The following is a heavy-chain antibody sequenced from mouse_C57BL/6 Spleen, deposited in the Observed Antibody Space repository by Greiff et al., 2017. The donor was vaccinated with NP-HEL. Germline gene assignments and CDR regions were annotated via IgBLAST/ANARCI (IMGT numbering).Heavy chain of an antibody. Sequence: EVQLVESEGGLVQPGSSMKLSCTASGFTFSDYYMAWVRQVPEKGLEWVANINYDGSSTYYLDSLKSRFIISRDNAKNILYLQMSSLKSEDTATYYCAREDSNYGDAMDYWGQGTSVTVSS. V-gene: IGHV5-16*01. D-gene: IGHD2-5*01. CDR3: AREDSNYGDAMDY. J-gene: IGHJ4*01. CDR2: INYDGSST. CDR1: GFTFSDYY.